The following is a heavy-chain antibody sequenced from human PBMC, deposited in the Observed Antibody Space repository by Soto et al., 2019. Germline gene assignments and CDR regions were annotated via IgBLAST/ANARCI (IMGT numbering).Heavy chain of an antibody. CDR2: INHSGST. CDR1: GGSFSGYY. CDR3: ARNIAAAGTDWFDP. D-gene: IGHD6-13*01. J-gene: IGHJ5*02. V-gene: IGHV4-34*01. Sequence: QVQLQQWGAGLLKPSETLSLTCAVYGGSFSGYYWGWFRQPPGRGLEWIGEINHSGSTNYNPSLKSRVTISVDTSKNQFSLKLSSVTAADTAVYYCARNIAAAGTDWFDPWGQGTLVTVSS.